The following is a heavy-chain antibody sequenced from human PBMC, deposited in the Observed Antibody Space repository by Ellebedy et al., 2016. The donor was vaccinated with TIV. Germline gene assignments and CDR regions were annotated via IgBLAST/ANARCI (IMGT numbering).Heavy chain of an antibody. D-gene: IGHD2-2*01. Sequence: PGGSLRLSCKASGYSFSTYWITLVRQMPGKGLEWMGIIYPGDSHTRYSPSFQGHVTISADKSISTAYLQWSSLKASDTAMYFCARHYCSSTSCYGTNYYYGMDVWGQGTTVTVSS. CDR1: GYSFSTYW. J-gene: IGHJ6*02. V-gene: IGHV5-51*01. CDR2: IYPGDSHT. CDR3: ARHYCSSTSCYGTNYYYGMDV.